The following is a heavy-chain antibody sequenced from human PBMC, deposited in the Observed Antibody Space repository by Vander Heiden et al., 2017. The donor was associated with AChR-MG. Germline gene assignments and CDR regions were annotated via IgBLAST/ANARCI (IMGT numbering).Heavy chain of an antibody. D-gene: IGHD5-12*01. Sequence: EVQLLESGGGLFMPVWFLRLSRSASGFISSPNGMNWVRQAAGKGLEWVSSISSSRSYIYYADSVKGRFPISRDNAKNSLYLQRNSLRAEDTAVYYCARDRALQKWLQNGGDAFDIWGPGIMVTVSS. J-gene: IGHJ3*02. CDR3: ARDRALQKWLQNGGDAFDI. V-gene: IGHV3-21*01. CDR1: GFISSPNG. CDR2: ISSSRSYI.